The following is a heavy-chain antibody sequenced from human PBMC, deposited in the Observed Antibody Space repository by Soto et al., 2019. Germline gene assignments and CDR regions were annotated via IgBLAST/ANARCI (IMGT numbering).Heavy chain of an antibody. CDR3: ARDEGGGFWSGPYGSGSYLTFDY. CDR1: GYTFTSYG. J-gene: IGHJ4*02. D-gene: IGHD3-10*01. CDR2: ISAYNGNT. V-gene: IGHV1-18*01. Sequence: ASVKVSCKASGYTFTSYGISWVRQAPGQGLEWMGWISAYNGNTNYAQKLQGRVTMTTDTSTSTAYMELRSLRSDDTAVYYCARDEGGGFWSGPYGSGSYLTFDYWGQGTLVTVSS.